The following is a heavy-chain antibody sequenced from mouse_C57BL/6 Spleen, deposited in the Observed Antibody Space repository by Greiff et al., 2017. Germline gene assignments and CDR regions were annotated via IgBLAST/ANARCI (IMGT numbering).Heavy chain of an antibody. D-gene: IGHD2-10*01. Sequence: EVQLVESGGGLVKPGGSLKLSCAASGFTFSSYAMSWVRQTPEKRLEWVATISDGGSYTYYPDNVKGRFTISRDNAKNNLYLQMSHLKSEDTAMYYCARDKGAYYGNPFAYWGQGALVTVAA. V-gene: IGHV5-4*01. J-gene: IGHJ3*01. CDR3: ARDKGAYYGNPFAY. CDR1: GFTFSSYA. CDR2: ISDGGSYT.